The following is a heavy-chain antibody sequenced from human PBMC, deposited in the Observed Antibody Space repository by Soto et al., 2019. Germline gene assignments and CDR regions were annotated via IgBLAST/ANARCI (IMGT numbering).Heavy chain of an antibody. J-gene: IGHJ5*02. CDR3: ARGQFSSGWYRGNWSDA. CDR2: LYSGGNP. CDR1: GFNVTTNY. Sequence: GGSLRLSCAASGFNVTTNYVIWVRQAPGKALEWVSALYSGGNPYYADSLRGRLSVSSDASKNTVDLQIDSLTTDDTSVYYCARGQFSSGWYRGNWSDAWGRGTLVTVSS. D-gene: IGHD6-19*01. V-gene: IGHV3-53*01.